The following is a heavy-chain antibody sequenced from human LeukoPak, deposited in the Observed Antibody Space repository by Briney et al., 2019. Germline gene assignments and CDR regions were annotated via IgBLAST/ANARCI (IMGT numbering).Heavy chain of an antibody. CDR3: AREKNDGFDI. V-gene: IGHV3-30*03. CDR2: ISSDGSEE. Sequence: GTPLRLSCAASGFTFSKYGMHWVRQAQGKGLEWVAVISSDGSEEYYADSVKGRFTISRDNSKNTLYLQMNSLRAEDTAVYYCAREKNDGFDIWGQGTMVTVAS. CDR1: GFTFSKYG. J-gene: IGHJ3*02.